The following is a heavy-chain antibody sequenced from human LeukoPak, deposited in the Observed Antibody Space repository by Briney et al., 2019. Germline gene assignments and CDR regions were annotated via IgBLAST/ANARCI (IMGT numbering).Heavy chain of an antibody. Sequence: PSETLSLTCTVSGGSISSYYWSWIRQPPGKGLEWIGYIYYSGSTNYNPSLKSRVTISVDTSKNQFSLKLSSVTAADTAVCYCARAGRYDFWSGYYKDAFDIWGQGTMVTVSS. CDR1: GGSISSYY. J-gene: IGHJ3*02. D-gene: IGHD3-3*01. CDR2: IYYSGST. CDR3: ARAGRYDFWSGYYKDAFDI. V-gene: IGHV4-59*01.